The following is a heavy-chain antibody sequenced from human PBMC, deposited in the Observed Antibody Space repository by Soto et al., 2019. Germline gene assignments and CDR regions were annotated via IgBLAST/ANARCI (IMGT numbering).Heavy chain of an antibody. CDR2: IYYSGST. J-gene: IGHJ4*02. CDR1: GGSISSYY. V-gene: IGHV4-59*01. CDR3: ARTGSGYTYGYNDY. Sequence: SETLSLTCNVSGGSISSYYWSCIRQPPGKGLEWIGYIYYSGSTNYNPSLKSRLTISVDTSKNQLSLKLSSVAAADTAVYYCARTGSGYTYGYNDYWGQGTLVTVSS. D-gene: IGHD5-18*01.